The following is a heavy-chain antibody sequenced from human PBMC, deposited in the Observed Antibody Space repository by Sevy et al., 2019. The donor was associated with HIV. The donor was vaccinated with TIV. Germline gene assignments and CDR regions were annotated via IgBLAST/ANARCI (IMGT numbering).Heavy chain of an antibody. D-gene: IGHD1-20*01. CDR1: GFTFSSYG. V-gene: IGHV3-30*02. CDR2: IRYDGSNK. CDR3: AKVPGNWNYIDY. Sequence: GGSLRLSCAASGFTFSSYGVHWVRQAPGKGLEWVAFIRYDGSNKYYADSVKGRFTISRDNSMNTLYLQMNSLRTEDTAVYYCAKVPGNWNYIDYWGQGTLVTVSS. J-gene: IGHJ4*02.